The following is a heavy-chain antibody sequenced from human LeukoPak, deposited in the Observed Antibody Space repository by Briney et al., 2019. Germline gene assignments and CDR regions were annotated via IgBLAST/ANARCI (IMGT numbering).Heavy chain of an antibody. J-gene: IGHJ5*02. V-gene: IGHV1-18*01. CDR2: ISAYNGNT. D-gene: IGHD5-12*01. CDR3: TREARAGNWFDP. Sequence: GASVKVSCKASGYTFTSYGISWVRQAPGQGLEWMGWISAYNGNTNYAQKLQGRATMTTDTSTSTAYMELRSLRSDDTAVFYCTREARAGNWFDPWGQGTLVTVSS. CDR1: GYTFTSYG.